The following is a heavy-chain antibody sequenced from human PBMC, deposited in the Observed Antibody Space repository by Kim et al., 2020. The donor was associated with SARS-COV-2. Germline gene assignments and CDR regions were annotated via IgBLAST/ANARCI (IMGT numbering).Heavy chain of an antibody. Sequence: GGSLRLSCAASVFTFSSYGMHWVRQAPGKGLEWVAVIWYDGSNKYYADSVKGRFTISRDNSKNTLYLQMNSLRAEDTAVYYCARDLTRTMVRGVKSYYGMDVWGQGTTVTVSS. CDR3: ARDLTRTMVRGVKSYYGMDV. CDR1: VFTFSSYG. CDR2: IWYDGSNK. J-gene: IGHJ6*02. V-gene: IGHV3-33*01. D-gene: IGHD3-10*01.